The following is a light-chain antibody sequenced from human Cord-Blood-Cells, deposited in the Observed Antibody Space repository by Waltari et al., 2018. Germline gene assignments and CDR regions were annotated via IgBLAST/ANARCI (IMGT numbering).Light chain of an antibody. CDR1: QSLLHSNGYNY. J-gene: IGKJ1*01. Sequence: DIVMTQSPRSLPVTPAEPSSISCRSSQSLLHSNGYNYLDWYLQKPGQSPQLLIYLGSNRASGVPDRFSGSGSGTDFTLKISRVEAEDVGVYYCMQALQTPTFGQGTKVEIK. V-gene: IGKV2-28*01. CDR2: LGS. CDR3: MQALQTPT.